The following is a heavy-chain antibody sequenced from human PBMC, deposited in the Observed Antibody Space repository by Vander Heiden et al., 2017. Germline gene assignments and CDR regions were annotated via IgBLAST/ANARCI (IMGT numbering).Heavy chain of an antibody. CDR2: IYYSGST. J-gene: IGHJ4*02. CDR3: APLEGYSSSGGSFDY. V-gene: IGHV4-39*01. Sequence: QLQLQESGPGLVKPSEPLSLTCTVSGGSITSSSYYWGWIRQPPGKGLEWIGSIYYSGSTYYNPSLKSRVTISVDTSKNQFSLKLSSVTAADTAVYYCAPLEGYSSSGGSFDYWGQGTLVTVSS. CDR1: GGSITSSSYY. D-gene: IGHD6-6*01.